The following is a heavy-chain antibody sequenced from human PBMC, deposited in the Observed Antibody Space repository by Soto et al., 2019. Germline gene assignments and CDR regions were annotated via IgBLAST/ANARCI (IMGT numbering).Heavy chain of an antibody. CDR2: IWYDGSNK. CDR3: ARDVYSGYDFDY. V-gene: IGHV3-33*01. CDR1: GFTFSSYG. J-gene: IGHJ4*02. Sequence: QVQLVESGGGVVQPGRSLRLSCAASGFTFSSYGMHWVRQAPGKGLEWVAVIWYDGSNKYYADSVKGRFTISRDNSKNTLYLQMNSLRAEDTAVYYCARDVYSGYDFDYWGQGTLVTVSS. D-gene: IGHD5-12*01.